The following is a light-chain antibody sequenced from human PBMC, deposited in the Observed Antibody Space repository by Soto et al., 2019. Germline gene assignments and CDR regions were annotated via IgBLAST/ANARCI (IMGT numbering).Light chain of an antibody. J-gene: IGKJ4*01. Sequence: EIVLTQSPGTLSLSPGERATLSCRASQSVGRDFLAWYQHKPGQAPRLLIHRASSRATGIPDRFSGSGSGTDFILTISRLEPEDFALYYCQQYGSSPLTFGGGTKVEIK. CDR1: QSVGRDF. CDR3: QQYGSSPLT. CDR2: RAS. V-gene: IGKV3-20*01.